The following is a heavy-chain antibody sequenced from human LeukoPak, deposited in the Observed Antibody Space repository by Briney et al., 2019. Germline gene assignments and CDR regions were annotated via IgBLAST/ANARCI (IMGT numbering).Heavy chain of an antibody. CDR1: RGTFSSYA. CDR2: VIPILGIA. V-gene: IGHV1-69*04. CDR3: ARGGDGYNPYWYFDL. J-gene: IGHJ2*01. D-gene: IGHD5-24*01. Sequence: ASVKVSCKASRGTFSSYAISWVRQAPGQGLEWMGRVIPILGIANYAQKFQGRVTITADKSTSTAYMELSSLRSEDTAVYYCARGGDGYNPYWYFDLWGRGTLVTVSS.